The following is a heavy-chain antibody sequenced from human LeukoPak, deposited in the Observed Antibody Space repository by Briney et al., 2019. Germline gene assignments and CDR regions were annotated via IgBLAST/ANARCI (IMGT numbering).Heavy chain of an antibody. CDR3: ARDRTDYYYGMDV. V-gene: IGHV1-69*04. J-gene: IGHJ6*02. Sequence: SVKVSCKASGGTFSSYAISWVRQAPGQGLEWMGRIIPILGIANYAQKFQGRVTITADKSTSTAYMELSSLRSEDTAVYYCARDRTDYYYGMDVWGQGTTVTVSS. CDR1: GGTFSSYA. CDR2: IIPILGIA.